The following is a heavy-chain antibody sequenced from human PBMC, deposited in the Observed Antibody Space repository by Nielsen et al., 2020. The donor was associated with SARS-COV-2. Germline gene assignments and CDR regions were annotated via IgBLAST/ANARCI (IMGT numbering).Heavy chain of an antibody. CDR1: GFTFSSYW. CDR3: ARDPYYDYVWGSYRYTDYYYGMDV. V-gene: IGHV3-74*01. Sequence: GESLKISCAASGFTFSSYWIHWVRQAPGKGLVWVSRINSDGSSTSYADSVKGRLTISRDNAKNTLYLQMNSLRAEDTAVYYCARDPYYDYVWGSYRYTDYYYGMDVWGQGTTVTVSS. D-gene: IGHD3-16*02. J-gene: IGHJ6*02. CDR2: INSDGSST.